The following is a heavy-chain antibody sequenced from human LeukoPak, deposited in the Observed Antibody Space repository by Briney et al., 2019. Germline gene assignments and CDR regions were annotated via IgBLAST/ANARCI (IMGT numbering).Heavy chain of an antibody. CDR2: IYHSGST. Sequence: SETLSLTCTVSGGSISSYYWSWIRQPPGKGLEWIGYIYHSGSTNYNPSLKSRVTISVDTSKNQFSLKLSSVTAADTAVYYCARGNVDYVWGSYRYTWNDYWGQGTLVTVSS. V-gene: IGHV4-59*08. J-gene: IGHJ4*02. CDR1: GGSISSYY. CDR3: ARGNVDYVWGSYRYTWNDY. D-gene: IGHD3-16*02.